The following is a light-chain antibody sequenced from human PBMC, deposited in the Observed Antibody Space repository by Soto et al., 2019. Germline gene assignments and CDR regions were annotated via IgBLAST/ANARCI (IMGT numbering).Light chain of an antibody. CDR2: AVS. Sequence: QSVLTQPASVSGSPGQSITISCTGTSSDVGGYNHVSWYQHSPGKAPKLILFAVSDRPSGVSHRFSGSKSGNTASLTISGLQAEDEADYYCCSYAGSSTFYVFGTGTKVT. CDR1: SSDVGGYNH. CDR3: CSYAGSSTFYV. J-gene: IGLJ1*01. V-gene: IGLV2-23*02.